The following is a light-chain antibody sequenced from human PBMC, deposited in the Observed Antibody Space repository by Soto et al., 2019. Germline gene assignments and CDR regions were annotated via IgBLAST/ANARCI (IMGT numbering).Light chain of an antibody. V-gene: IGLV2-14*01. CDR2: DVS. Sequence: QSALTQPASVSGSPGQSITISCTGTSSDVGGYNYVSWYHQHPGKAPKLMIYDVSNRPSGVSNRFSGSKSGNTASLTISGLQAEDEDDYYCSSYTSSSTLVFGGGTQLAAL. CDR1: SSDVGGYNY. CDR3: SSYTSSSTLV. J-gene: IGLJ2*01.